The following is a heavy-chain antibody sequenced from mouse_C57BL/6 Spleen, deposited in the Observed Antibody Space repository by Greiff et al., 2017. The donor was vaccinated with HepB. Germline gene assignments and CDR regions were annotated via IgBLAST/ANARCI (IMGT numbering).Heavy chain of an antibody. J-gene: IGHJ2*01. CDR2: INPNNGGT. D-gene: IGHD1-1*01. CDR3: ARSSPFTTVVATDY. V-gene: IGHV1-26*01. CDR1: GYTFTDYY. Sequence: EVKLQQSGPELVKPGASVKISCKASGYTFTDYYMNWVKQSHGKSLEWIGDINPNNGGTSYNQKFKGKATLTVDKSSSTAYMELRSLTSEDSAVYYCARSSPFTTVVATDYWGQGTTLTVSS.